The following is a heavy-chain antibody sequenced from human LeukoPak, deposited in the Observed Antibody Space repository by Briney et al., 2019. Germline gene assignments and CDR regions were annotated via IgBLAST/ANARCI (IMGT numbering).Heavy chain of an antibody. CDR3: VRDRWDPNF. Sequence: PGGLLRLSCVASVLTYSSYWMACVRQAPGKGLEWVTDKEADGSGKYYAYSEKGRFTISRDNAKNSLLLQMNCLTTEDTATYYGVRDRWDPNFWGQGTLVTVSS. D-gene: IGHD1-26*01. CDR2: KEADGSGK. V-gene: IGHV3-7*01. CDR1: VLTYSSYW. J-gene: IGHJ4*02.